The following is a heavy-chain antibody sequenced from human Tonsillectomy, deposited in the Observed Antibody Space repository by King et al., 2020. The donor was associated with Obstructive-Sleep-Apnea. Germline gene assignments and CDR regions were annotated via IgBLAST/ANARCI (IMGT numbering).Heavy chain of an antibody. Sequence: QLQESGPGLVKPSETLSLTCTVSGGSISSYHWSWIRQPPGKGLEWIGYIYYSGSTNCNPALRSRVNISLDTSKNQFSLKLSSVTAADTAVYYCARDNSVGATRDYYYDHGMDVWGQGTTVTVSS. CDR1: GGSISSYH. CDR2: IYYSGST. J-gene: IGHJ6*02. D-gene: IGHD1-26*01. V-gene: IGHV4-59*01. CDR3: ARDNSVGATRDYYYDHGMDV.